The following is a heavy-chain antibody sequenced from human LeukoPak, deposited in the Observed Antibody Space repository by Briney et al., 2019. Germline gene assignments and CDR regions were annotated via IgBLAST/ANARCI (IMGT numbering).Heavy chain of an antibody. Sequence: ASVKVSCKASGYTFTSYDINWVRQATGQGLEWMGWMNPNSGNTNYAQKLQGRVTMTTDTSTSTAYMELRSLRSDDTAVYYCARSERGNWFDPWGQGTLVTVSS. V-gene: IGHV1-18*01. CDR1: GYTFTSYD. CDR3: ARSERGNWFDP. D-gene: IGHD3-10*01. CDR2: MNPNSGNT. J-gene: IGHJ5*02.